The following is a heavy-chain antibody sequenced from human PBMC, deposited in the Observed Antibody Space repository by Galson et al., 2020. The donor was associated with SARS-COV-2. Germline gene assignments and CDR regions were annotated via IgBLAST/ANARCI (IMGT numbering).Heavy chain of an antibody. CDR1: GGSISSSSYY. V-gene: IGHV4-39*07. Sequence: SETLSLTCTVSGGSISSSSYYWGWIRQPPGKGLEWIGSIYYSGSTYYNPSLKSRVTISVDTSKNQFSLKLSSVTAADTAVYYCANTDYYYYYGMDVWGQGTTVTVSS. D-gene: IGHD2-8*02. CDR2: IYYSGST. CDR3: ANTDYYYYYGMDV. J-gene: IGHJ6*02.